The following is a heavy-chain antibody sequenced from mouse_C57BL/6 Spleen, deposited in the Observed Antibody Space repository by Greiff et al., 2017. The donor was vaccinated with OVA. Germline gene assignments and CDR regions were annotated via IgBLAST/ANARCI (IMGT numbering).Heavy chain of an antibody. CDR3: ARRPYYGSSYGYFDV. D-gene: IGHD1-1*01. CDR1: GYTFTSYW. CDR2: IDPSDSET. Sequence: QVQLQQPGAELVRPGSSVKLSCKASGYTFTSYWMHWVKQRPIQGLEWIGNIDPSDSETHYNQKFKDKATLTVDKSSSTAYMQLSSLTSEDSAVYYGARRPYYGSSYGYFDVWGTGTTVTVSS. J-gene: IGHJ1*03. V-gene: IGHV1-52*01.